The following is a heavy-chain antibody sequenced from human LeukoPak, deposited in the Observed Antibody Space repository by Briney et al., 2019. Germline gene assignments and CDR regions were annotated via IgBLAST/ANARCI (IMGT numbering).Heavy chain of an antibody. Sequence: PSETLSLTCIVSGGSISSYYWSWIRQPPGKGLEWIGYIYYSGSTNYNPSLKSRVTISVDKSKNQFSLKLSSVTAADTAVYYCARVLFNGHYYFDYWGQGTLVTVSS. CDR3: ARVLFNGHYYFDY. D-gene: IGHD2-8*01. CDR1: GGSISSYY. V-gene: IGHV4-59*12. CDR2: IYYSGST. J-gene: IGHJ4*02.